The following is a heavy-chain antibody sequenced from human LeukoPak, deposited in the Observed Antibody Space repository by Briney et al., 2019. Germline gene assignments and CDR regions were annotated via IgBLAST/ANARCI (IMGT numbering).Heavy chain of an antibody. D-gene: IGHD5-12*01. V-gene: IGHV4-34*01. Sequence: KPSETLSLTCAVFGGSFSGYYWSWLRQPPGKGLEWIGEINHSGSTNYDPSLKSRVSISVDTSKNQFSLKLSSVTAADTAVYYCARRNGQDIVPTFRRRYYFDYWGQGTLVTVSS. CDR1: GGSFSGYY. CDR2: INHSGST. CDR3: ARRNGQDIVPTFRRRYYFDY. J-gene: IGHJ4*02.